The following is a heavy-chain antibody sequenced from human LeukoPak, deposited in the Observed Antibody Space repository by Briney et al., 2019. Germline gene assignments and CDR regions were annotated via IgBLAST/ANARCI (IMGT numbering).Heavy chain of an antibody. Sequence: QPGGSLRLSCAASGFTFSSYALSWVRQAPGKGLEWVSGISDSGGSTHYADSVKGRFTISRDNAKNSLYLQMNSLRAEDTAVYYCARVAGSNWPPDYWGQGTLVTVSS. CDR3: ARVAGSNWPPDY. CDR2: ISDSGGST. J-gene: IGHJ4*02. V-gene: IGHV3-23*01. D-gene: IGHD1-1*01. CDR1: GFTFSSYA.